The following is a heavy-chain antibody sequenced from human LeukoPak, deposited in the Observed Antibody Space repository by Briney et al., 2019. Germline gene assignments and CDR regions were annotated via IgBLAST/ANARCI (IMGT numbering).Heavy chain of an antibody. CDR2: IYTSGST. CDR3: ARQPPGLFSAARPGVYFDY. V-gene: IGHV4-4*07. D-gene: IGHD6-6*01. Sequence: SETLSLTCTVSGGSISSYYWSWIRQPAGKGLEWIGRIYTSGSTNYNPSLKSRVTMSVDTSKNQFSLKLSSVTAADTAVYYCARQPPGLFSAARPGVYFDYWGQGTLVTVSS. CDR1: GGSISSYY. J-gene: IGHJ4*02.